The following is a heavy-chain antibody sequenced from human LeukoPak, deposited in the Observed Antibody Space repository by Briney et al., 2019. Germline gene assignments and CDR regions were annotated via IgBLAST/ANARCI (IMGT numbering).Heavy chain of an antibody. V-gene: IGHV3-23*01. CDR3: AKGGKWDVTPFDY. D-gene: IGHD1-26*01. Sequence: PGGSLRLSCAASGFTFSNAWMNWVRQAPGKGLEWVSTISGGGGSTYYADSVKGRFTISRDSSKNTLYLQVNSLRAEDTAVYYCAKGGKWDVTPFDYWGQGTLVTVSS. J-gene: IGHJ4*02. CDR1: GFTFSNAW. CDR2: ISGGGGST.